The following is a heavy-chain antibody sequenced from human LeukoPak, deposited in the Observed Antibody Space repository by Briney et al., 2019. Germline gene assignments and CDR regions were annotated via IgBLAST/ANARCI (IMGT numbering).Heavy chain of an antibody. V-gene: IGHV4-4*02. CDR1: GGSILTTDW. CDR3: ARESGAFSPFGF. CDR2: VHLSGAS. Sequence: SETLSLTCAVSGGSILTTDWWSWVRQPPGKGLEWIGEVHLSGASNYNPSLKSRVSMSIDKSRNQLSLELTSVTAADTAIYYCARESGAFSPFGFWGQGTLVTVSS. D-gene: IGHD1-26*01. J-gene: IGHJ4*02.